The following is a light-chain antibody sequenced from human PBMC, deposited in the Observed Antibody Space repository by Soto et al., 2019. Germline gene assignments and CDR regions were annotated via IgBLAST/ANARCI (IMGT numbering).Light chain of an antibody. CDR3: LSWTTRRALV. CDR1: TNDVGDYNY. V-gene: IGLV2-14*01. CDR2: EVS. J-gene: IGLJ2*01. Sequence: QSVLTQPASVSGSPGQSITISCTGTTNDVGDYNYVAWYQQHSGKVPRLMIYEVSNRPPGVSYRFSGSKSGSTASLTISGLQAEDEADYYCLSWTTRRALVFGGGTQLTVL.